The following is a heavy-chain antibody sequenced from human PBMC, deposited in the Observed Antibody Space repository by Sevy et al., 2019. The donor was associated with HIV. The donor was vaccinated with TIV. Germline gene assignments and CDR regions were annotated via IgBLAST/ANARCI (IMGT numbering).Heavy chain of an antibody. CDR2: IYYSGST. V-gene: IGHV4-61*01. CDR1: GGSVSSGSYY. Sequence: SETLSLTCTVSGGSVSSGSYYWSWIRQPPGKGLEWFGYIYYSGSTNYNPSLKSRVTISVDTSKNQFSLKLSSVTAADTAVYYCARSTRYYYDSSGDYWGQGTLVTVSS. J-gene: IGHJ4*02. CDR3: ARSTRYYYDSSGDY. D-gene: IGHD3-22*01.